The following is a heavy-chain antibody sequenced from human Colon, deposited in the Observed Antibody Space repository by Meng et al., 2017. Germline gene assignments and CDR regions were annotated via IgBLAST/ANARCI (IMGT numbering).Heavy chain of an antibody. CDR2: INHSGST. CDR1: GGSFSGYY. V-gene: IGHV4-34*01. Sequence: QLQEWGEGLLKPSETLSLPCAVYGGSFSGYYWSWIRQPPGKGLEWIGEINHSGSTNYNPSLKSRVTISVDTSKNQFSLKLSSVTAADTAVYYCARGWGYCSSTSCYFLDYWGQGTLVTVSS. CDR3: ARGWGYCSSTSCYFLDY. D-gene: IGHD2-2*01. J-gene: IGHJ4*02.